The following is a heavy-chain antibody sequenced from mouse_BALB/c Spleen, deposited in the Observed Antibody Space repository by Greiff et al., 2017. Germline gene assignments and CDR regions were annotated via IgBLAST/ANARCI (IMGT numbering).Heavy chain of an antibody. V-gene: IGHV5-4*02. CDR2: ISDGGSYT. CDR1: GFTFSDYY. Sequence: EVKLVESGGGLVKPGGSLKLSCAASGFTFSDYYMYWVRQTPEKRLEWVATISDGGSYTYYPDSVTGRFPISRDNAKNNLYLQMSSLKSEDTAMYYCAKGSENARYFDVWGAGTTVTVSS. J-gene: IGHJ1*01. CDR3: AKGSENARYFDV.